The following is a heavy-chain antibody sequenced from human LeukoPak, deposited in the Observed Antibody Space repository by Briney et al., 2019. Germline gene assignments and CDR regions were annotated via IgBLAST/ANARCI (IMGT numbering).Heavy chain of an antibody. D-gene: IGHD5/OR15-5a*01. CDR1: GYTFTGYY. V-gene: IGHV1-2*02. CDR3: ARDGSTTPTYYFDY. Sequence: ASVKVSCKASGYTFTGYYIHWVRQAPGQGLEWMGWINPISSDTNYAQKFQDRVPMTRDTSISTAYMELSRLKSDDTAVYYCARDGSTTPTYYFDYWGQGTLVTVSS. J-gene: IGHJ4*02. CDR2: INPISSDT.